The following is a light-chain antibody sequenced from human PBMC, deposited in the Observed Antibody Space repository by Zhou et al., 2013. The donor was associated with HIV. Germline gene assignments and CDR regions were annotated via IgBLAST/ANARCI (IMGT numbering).Light chain of an antibody. CDR2: DVS. V-gene: IGKV3-20*01. Sequence: EIVVTQSPGTLSLSPGNRATLSCRTSQSPPVTSLAWYQHKPGQAPRLVMFDVSRRAIGIPDRFTGSGSGTDFTLTIRSLEPEDLGVYYCQLSGSSPYTFGQGTKVRDQT. CDR1: QSPPVTS. J-gene: IGKJ2*01. CDR3: QLSGSSPYT.